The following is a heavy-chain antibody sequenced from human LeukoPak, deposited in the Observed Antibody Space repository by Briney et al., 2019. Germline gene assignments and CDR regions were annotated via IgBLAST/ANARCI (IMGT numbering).Heavy chain of an antibody. D-gene: IGHD6-6*01. CDR3: ARHSSSSPYFHY. CDR1: GGSITSYY. J-gene: IGHJ4*02. CDR2: IFYSGST. V-gene: IGHV4-59*01. Sequence: SETLSLTCTVSGGSITSYYWSWIRQPPGKGLEWIGFIFYSGSTNYNPSLKRRVTISVDTSKNQFSLQLSSVTAADTAVYYCARHSSSSPYFHYWGQGALVTVS.